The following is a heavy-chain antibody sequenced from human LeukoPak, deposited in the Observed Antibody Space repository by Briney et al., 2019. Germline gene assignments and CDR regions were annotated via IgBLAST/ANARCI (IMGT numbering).Heavy chain of an antibody. Sequence: PGGSLRLSCAASGFTFSSYSMSWVRQAPGKGLEWVSSISSSSSYIYYADSVKGRFTISRDNAKHSLYLQMNSLRAEDTAVYYCARGHRATGVHAFDIWGQGTMVTVSS. V-gene: IGHV3-21*01. CDR3: ARGHRATGVHAFDI. CDR1: GFTFSSYS. J-gene: IGHJ3*02. D-gene: IGHD5-12*01. CDR2: ISSSSSYI.